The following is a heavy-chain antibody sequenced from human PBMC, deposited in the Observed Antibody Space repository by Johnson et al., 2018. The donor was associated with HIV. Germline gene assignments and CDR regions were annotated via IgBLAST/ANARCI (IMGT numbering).Heavy chain of an antibody. J-gene: IGHJ3*02. CDR2: ISYDGSNK. CDR1: GFTFSSYA. V-gene: IGHV3-30*04. Sequence: VQLVESGGGVVQHGRSLRLSCAASGFTFSSYAMHWVRQAPGKGLEWVAVISYDGSNKYYADSVKGRFTISRDNSKNTLYLQMNSLRAEDTAVYYCAETPGIAAAGTGYAFDIWGQGTMVTVSS. D-gene: IGHD6-13*01. CDR3: AETPGIAAAGTGYAFDI.